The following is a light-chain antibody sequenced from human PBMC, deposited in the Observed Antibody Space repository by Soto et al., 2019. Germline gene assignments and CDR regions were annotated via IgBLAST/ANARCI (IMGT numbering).Light chain of an antibody. CDR3: QQYDSSLGLT. CDR2: GSS. V-gene: IGKV3-20*01. Sequence: EIVLTQSPGTLSLSPGERATLSCRASQSVSSSYLARYQQKPGQAPRLLIYGSSSRATGIPDRFSGSGSGTDFTLTISRLETEDFAVYYCQQYDSSLGLTLGGGTKVEIK. CDR1: QSVSSSY. J-gene: IGKJ4*01.